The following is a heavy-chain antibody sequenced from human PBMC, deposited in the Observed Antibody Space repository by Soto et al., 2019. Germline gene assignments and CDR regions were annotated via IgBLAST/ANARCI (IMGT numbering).Heavy chain of an antibody. V-gene: IGHV3-30-3*01. CDR2: ISYDGSNE. CDR1: GFTFSSYT. D-gene: IGHD5-12*01. Sequence: GGSLRLSCGASGFTFSSYTIHWVRQAPGKGLEWVAVISYDGSNEYYADSVKGRFTISRDNSKNMLYLQMNSLRGDDTAIYYCAGCSRWLQSNFDYWGQGTLVTVSS. J-gene: IGHJ4*02. CDR3: AGCSRWLQSNFDY.